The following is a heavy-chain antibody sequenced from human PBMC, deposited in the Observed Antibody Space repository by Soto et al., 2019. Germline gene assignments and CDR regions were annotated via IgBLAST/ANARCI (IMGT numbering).Heavy chain of an antibody. J-gene: IGHJ4*02. D-gene: IGHD6-13*01. V-gene: IGHV3-30*18. CDR1: GFTFSSYG. CDR2: ISYDGSNK. Sequence: QVQLVESGGGVVQPGRSLRLSCAASGFTFSSYGMHWVRQAPGKGLEWVAVISYDGSNKYYADSVKGRFTISRDNSKNTLYLQMNSLRAEDTAGYYWAKFPHREAGIAFTCWGQGTLVPVSS. CDR3: AKFPHREAGIAFTC.